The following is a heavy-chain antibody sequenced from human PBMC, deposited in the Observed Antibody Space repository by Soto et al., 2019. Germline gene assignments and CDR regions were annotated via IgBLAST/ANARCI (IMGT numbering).Heavy chain of an antibody. D-gene: IGHD6-6*01. V-gene: IGHV1-18*01. Sequence: ASVKVSCKASGYTFTSSGISWVRQAPGQGLEWMGWISTDNGNTNYAQHLQGRVSMTTDTSTSTAYMDLRSLRSDDTAVYYCARADSSSGIGYYYYGMDVWGQGTTVTVSS. CDR3: ARADSSSGIGYYYYGMDV. CDR2: ISTDNGNT. CDR1: GYTFTSSG. J-gene: IGHJ6*02.